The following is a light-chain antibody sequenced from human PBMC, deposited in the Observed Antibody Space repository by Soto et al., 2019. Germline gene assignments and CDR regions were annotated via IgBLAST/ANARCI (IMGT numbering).Light chain of an antibody. CDR2: GAS. Sequence: EIVITPSPATLSVSPGRRAPLFCRASQSVSTNLAWYQQKPGQATRLLMYGASTRANGVPARFSGSGSGTDFTLSIGSLQSEDFAFYYCQHYNNWQAWTFGQGTKVDIK. CDR1: QSVSTN. V-gene: IGKV3-15*01. CDR3: QHYNNWQAWT. J-gene: IGKJ1*01.